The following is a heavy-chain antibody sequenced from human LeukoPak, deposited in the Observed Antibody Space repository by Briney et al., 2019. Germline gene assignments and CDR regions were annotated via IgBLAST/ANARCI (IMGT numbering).Heavy chain of an antibody. D-gene: IGHD3-10*02. Sequence: GGSLSLSCEASGFTFSAYAMTWVRQAPGKGLEWVSSVGSDNKPHYSESMKGRFAISRDNPKSMLFLQLNSLRAEDTALYYCARDLHYYVALLVWAQGTTVTVSS. V-gene: IGHV3-23*01. CDR2: VGSDNKP. CDR1: GFTFSAYA. J-gene: IGHJ6*02. CDR3: ARDLHYYVALLV.